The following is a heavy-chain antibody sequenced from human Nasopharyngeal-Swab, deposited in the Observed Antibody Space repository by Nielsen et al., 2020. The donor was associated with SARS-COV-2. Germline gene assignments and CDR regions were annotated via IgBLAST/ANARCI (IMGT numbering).Heavy chain of an antibody. CDR3: AREGDIVVVPAAGGYYGMDV. CDR2: IIPIFGTA. D-gene: IGHD2-2*01. CDR1: GGTFSSYA. Sequence: SVKVSCKASGGTFSSYAISWVRQAPGQGLEWMGGIIPIFGTANYAQKFPGRVTITADKSTSTAYMELSSLRSEDTAVYYCAREGDIVVVPAAGGYYGMDVWGQGTTVTVSS. J-gene: IGHJ6*02. V-gene: IGHV1-69*06.